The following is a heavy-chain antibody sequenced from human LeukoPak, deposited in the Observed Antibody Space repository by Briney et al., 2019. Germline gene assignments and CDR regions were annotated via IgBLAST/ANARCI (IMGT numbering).Heavy chain of an antibody. CDR1: GGSIIGYY. J-gene: IGHJ3*02. D-gene: IGHD6-19*01. CDR3: ARHQWLPHDAFDI. Sequence: ETLSLPCTVSGGSIIGYYWSWIRQPPGKGLEWIGYIYYSGSTNYNPSLKSRVTISVDTSKNQFSLKLSSVTAADTAVYYCARHQWLPHDAFDIWGQGTMVTVSS. CDR2: IYYSGST. V-gene: IGHV4-59*08.